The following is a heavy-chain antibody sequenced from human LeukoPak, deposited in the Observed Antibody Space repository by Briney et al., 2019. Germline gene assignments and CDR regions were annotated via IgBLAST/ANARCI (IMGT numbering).Heavy chain of an antibody. J-gene: IGHJ6*03. Sequence: PSETLSLTCTVSGGSISSYYWSWIRQPPGKGLEWIGYIYYSGSTNYNPSLKSRVTMSVDTSKNQFSLKLSSVTAADTAVYYCARDGYTGNYMDVWGKGTTVTVSS. CDR2: IYYSGST. D-gene: IGHD3-16*02. CDR3: ARDGYTGNYMDV. CDR1: GGSISSYY. V-gene: IGHV4-59*12.